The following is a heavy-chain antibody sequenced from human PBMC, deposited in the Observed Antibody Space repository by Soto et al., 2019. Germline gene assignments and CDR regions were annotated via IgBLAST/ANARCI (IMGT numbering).Heavy chain of an antibody. Sequence: EVQLVESGGGSVQPGGSLKLSCAASGFIFSGSAMEWVRQASGKGLEWVGRIRSKANSYATAYAVSVKGRFTISRDDSRNTAYLQMNSLKTEDTAVYYCARGVYDFWSGHPKGLDYWGQGTVVTVSS. V-gene: IGHV3-73*02. J-gene: IGHJ4*02. CDR3: ARGVYDFWSGHPKGLDY. CDR2: IRSKANSYAT. D-gene: IGHD3-3*01. CDR1: GFIFSGSA.